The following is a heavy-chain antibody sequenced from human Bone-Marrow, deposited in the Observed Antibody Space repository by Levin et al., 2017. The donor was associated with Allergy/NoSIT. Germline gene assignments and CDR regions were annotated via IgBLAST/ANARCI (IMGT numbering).Heavy chain of an antibody. V-gene: IGHV4-59*01. CDR1: GVSINNYF. Sequence: SETLSLTCNVSGVSINNYFWTWIRQPPGKGLEWIGYIYSTATTSYNPSLKSRVTMSIDTSKNQIALTLSSVTAADTAVYYCGRAGDWERSVWYGTKDYAMDGWGQGTTVTVSS. J-gene: IGHJ6*02. CDR2: IYSTATT. D-gene: IGHD3/OR15-3a*01. CDR3: GRAGDWERSVWYGTKDYAMDG.